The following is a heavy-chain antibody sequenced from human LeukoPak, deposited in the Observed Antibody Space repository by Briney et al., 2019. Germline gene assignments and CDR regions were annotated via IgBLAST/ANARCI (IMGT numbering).Heavy chain of an antibody. CDR1: GFTFSSYA. CDR2: FSGSGGST. Sequence: GGSLRLSCAASGFTFSSYAMSWVGQAPGKGLEWVSAFSGSGGSTYYADSVKGRFTISRGNSKNTLYLQMNSLRAEDTAVYYCAKGLYNWNYLGAFDIWGQGTMVTVSS. J-gene: IGHJ3*02. CDR3: AKGLYNWNYLGAFDI. D-gene: IGHD1-7*01. V-gene: IGHV3-23*01.